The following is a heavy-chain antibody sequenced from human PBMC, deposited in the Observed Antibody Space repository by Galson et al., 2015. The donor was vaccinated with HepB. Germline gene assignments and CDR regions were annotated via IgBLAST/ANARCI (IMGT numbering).Heavy chain of an antibody. J-gene: IGHJ3*01. CDR1: GDSISSGGFS. CDR2: VYHTGRT. Sequence: TLSLTCTVSGDSISSGGFSWSWVRQTPGTGLEWIGYVYHTGRTYYNPSLRSRVTISVDLSTNQFSLRLTSVTAADTAVYFCARAGDHAVVVYDFWGQGTLVSVSS. V-gene: IGHV4-30-2*01. D-gene: IGHD2-21*01. CDR3: ARAGDHAVVVYDF.